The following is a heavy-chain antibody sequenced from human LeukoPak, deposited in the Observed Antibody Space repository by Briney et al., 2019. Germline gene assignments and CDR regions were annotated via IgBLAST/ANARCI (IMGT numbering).Heavy chain of an antibody. CDR3: ARVKDDYVWGSYSY. CDR1: GYTFSGYY. CDR2: INPNSGGT. V-gene: IGHV1-2*06. D-gene: IGHD3-16*01. Sequence: ASVKVSCKASGYTFSGYYMHWVRQAPGQGLEWLGRINPNSGGTNYAQKFQGRVTMTRDTSISTAYMELSRLRSDDTAEYYCARVKDDYVWGSYSYWGQGTLVTVSS. J-gene: IGHJ4*02.